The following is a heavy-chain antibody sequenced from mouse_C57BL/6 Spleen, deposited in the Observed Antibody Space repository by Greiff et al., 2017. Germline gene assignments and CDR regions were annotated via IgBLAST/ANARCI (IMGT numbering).Heavy chain of an antibody. V-gene: IGHV10-3*01. J-gene: IGHJ3*01. D-gene: IGHD1-1*01. CDR1: GFTFNTYA. CDR3: VSGDYYGSSYGFAY. CDR2: IRSKSSNYAT. Sequence: EVQRVESGGGLVQPKGSLKLSCAASGFTFNTYAMHWVRQAPGKGLEWVARIRSKSSNYATYYADSVKDRFTISRDDSQSMLYLQMNNLKTEDTAMYYCVSGDYYGSSYGFAYWGQGTLVTVSA.